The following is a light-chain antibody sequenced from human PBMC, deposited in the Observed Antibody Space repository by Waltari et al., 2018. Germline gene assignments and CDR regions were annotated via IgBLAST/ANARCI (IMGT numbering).Light chain of an antibody. CDR3: QQYGSSPYS. Sequence: EIELKQSPGNLTLSAGEKATIYCKASQTLNSNYLAWYQQKPGQSPRLLIFGASRRVTGIPDRFSGSGSGTDFTLTISRLETEDSALYSCQQYGSSPYSFGQGARVEIK. V-gene: IGKV3-20*01. CDR1: QTLNSNY. CDR2: GAS. J-gene: IGKJ2*01.